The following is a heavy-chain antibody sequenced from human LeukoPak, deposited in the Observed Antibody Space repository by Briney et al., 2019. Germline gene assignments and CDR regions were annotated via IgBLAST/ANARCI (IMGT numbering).Heavy chain of an antibody. CDR2: IYSSGTT. Sequence: SETLSLTCTVSGGSITSYYWSWLRQPAGKGLEWIGRIYSSGTTNYNPSLKSRVTVSIDTTQFSLKLSSVTAADTAVYYCARDNIVVVVAATLYYYYGMDVWGQGTTVTVSS. CDR3: ARDNIVVVVAATLYYYYGMDV. D-gene: IGHD2-15*01. CDR1: GGSITSYY. J-gene: IGHJ6*02. V-gene: IGHV4-4*07.